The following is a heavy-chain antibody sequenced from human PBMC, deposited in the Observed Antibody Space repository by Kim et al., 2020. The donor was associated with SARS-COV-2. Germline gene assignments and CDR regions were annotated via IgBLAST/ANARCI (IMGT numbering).Heavy chain of an antibody. D-gene: IGHD1-26*01. V-gene: IGHV4-39*01. CDR1: GGSISSSSHY. J-gene: IGHJ3*02. Sequence: SETLSLTCTVSGGSISSSSHYWGWIRQPPGRGLEWFGSIYYSWTTYYNPSHKSRVTITVDTSKNQFSLKLSSVTAANTAVYYCARQRWDGIVSARDAMDIWGQGTMVSVSS. CDR2: IYYSWTT. CDR3: ARQRWDGIVSARDAMDI.